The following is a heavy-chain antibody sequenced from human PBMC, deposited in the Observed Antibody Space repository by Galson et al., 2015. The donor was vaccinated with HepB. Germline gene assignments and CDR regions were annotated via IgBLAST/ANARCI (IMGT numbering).Heavy chain of an antibody. J-gene: IGHJ3*01. CDR2: TYYRSKWYY. D-gene: IGHD1-26*01. Sequence: AISGDSVSRNGVAWNWIRQSSSRGLEWLGRTYYRSKWYYDYAVSVKSRIAINPDTSKNQFSLQLNSVTPEDTAMYYCAHGRANAFDVWGQGTMVTVSS. CDR1: GDSVSRNGVA. V-gene: IGHV6-1*01. CDR3: AHGRANAFDV.